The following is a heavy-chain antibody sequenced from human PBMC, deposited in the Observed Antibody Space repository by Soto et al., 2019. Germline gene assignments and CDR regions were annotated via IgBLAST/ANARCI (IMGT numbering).Heavy chain of an antibody. V-gene: IGHV3-9*01. CDR1: GFTFDEYG. CDR3: AKSTGGTANGMDV. Sequence: EVQLVKSGGGLVEPGRSLRLSCGASGFTFDEYGMHWVRQAPGKGLEWVSGISWNSGTIGYADSVKGRFTISRDNAKNSLYLQMSSLRAEDTALYYCAKSTGGTANGMDVWGQGTTVTVSS. CDR2: ISWNSGTI. D-gene: IGHD2-8*02. J-gene: IGHJ6*02.